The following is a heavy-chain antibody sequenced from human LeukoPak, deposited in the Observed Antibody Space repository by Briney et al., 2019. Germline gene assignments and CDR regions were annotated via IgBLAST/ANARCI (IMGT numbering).Heavy chain of an antibody. CDR2: IYYSGST. V-gene: IGHV4-59*01. D-gene: IGHD6-25*01. CDR3: ARERATSGRCRFDF. CDR1: GGSISSYY. Sequence: PSETLSLTCTVSGGSISSYYWSWIRQPPGKGLEWIGYIYYSGSTNYNPSLKSRVTISLDRDKSQFSLKLTSVTAADTAVYYCARERATSGRCRFDFWGQGALVTVSS. J-gene: IGHJ4*02.